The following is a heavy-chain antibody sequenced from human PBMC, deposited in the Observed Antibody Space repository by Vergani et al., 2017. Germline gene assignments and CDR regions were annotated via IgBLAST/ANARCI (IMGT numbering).Heavy chain of an antibody. CDR1: GGSFSGSY. CDR2: INPSGSP. Sequence: QVPLQQWGAGLLKPSETLSLTCAVYGGSFSGSYWSWIRQPPGKGLEWIGEINPSGSPNYNPSLKSRVTISVDTSKHQLSLKLSSVTAADTAVYYCASVRDIVGGVDAKGKGGREGDCDLAGRGTLVTVSS. J-gene: IGHJ2*01. CDR3: ASVRDIVGGVDAKGKGGREGDCDL. D-gene: IGHD2-15*01. V-gene: IGHV4-34*01.